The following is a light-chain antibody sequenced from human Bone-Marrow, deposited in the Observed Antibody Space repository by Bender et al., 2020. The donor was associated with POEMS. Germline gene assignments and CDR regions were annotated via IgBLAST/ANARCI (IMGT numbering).Light chain of an antibody. J-gene: IGLJ3*02. V-gene: IGLV2-14*03. CDR2: GVT. CDR3: QSYDYDDYGV. Sequence: QSALTQPASVSGAPGQSITISCTGTTSDVGAYDYVSWYQQHPGKVPRLLIFGVTQRPSGVPDRFSGSIDSSSNSASLTISGLKTEDEADYYCQSYDYDDYGVFGGGTRLTVL. CDR1: TSDVGAYDY.